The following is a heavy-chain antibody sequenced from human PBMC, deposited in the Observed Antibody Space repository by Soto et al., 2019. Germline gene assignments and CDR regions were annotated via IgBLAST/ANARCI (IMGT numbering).Heavy chain of an antibody. J-gene: IGHJ4*02. D-gene: IGHD2-15*01. Sequence: KVSCKASGGTFSSYTISWVRQAPGQGLEWMGRIIPILGIANYAQKFQGRVTITADKSTSTAYMELSSLRSEDTAVYYCARLGYCSGGSCYIGDYWGQGTLVTVSS. CDR1: GGTFSSYT. CDR3: ARLGYCSGGSCYIGDY. CDR2: IIPILGIA. V-gene: IGHV1-69*02.